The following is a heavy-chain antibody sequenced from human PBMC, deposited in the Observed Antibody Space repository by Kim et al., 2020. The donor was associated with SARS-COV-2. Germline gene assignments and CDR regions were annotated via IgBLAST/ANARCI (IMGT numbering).Heavy chain of an antibody. Sequence: TANYAQKFQGRVTITADKSTSTAYMELSSLRSEDTAVYYCARGGSYYFDYWGQGTLVTVSS. J-gene: IGHJ4*02. CDR2: TA. D-gene: IGHD3-16*01. V-gene: IGHV1-69*06. CDR3: ARGGSYYFDY.